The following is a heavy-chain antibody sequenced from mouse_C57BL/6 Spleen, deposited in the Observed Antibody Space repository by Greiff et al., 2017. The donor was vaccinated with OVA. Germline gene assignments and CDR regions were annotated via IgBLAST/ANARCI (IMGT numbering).Heavy chain of an antibody. V-gene: IGHV1-15*01. CDR1: GYTFTDYD. CDR2: IDPETGGT. Sequence: VQLQESGAELVRPGASVTLSCKASGYTFTDYDMHWVKQTPVHGLEWIGAIDPETGGTAYNQKFKGKAILTADKSSSTAYMELRSLTSEDSAVYYCTISSYGSSPAYWGQGTLVTVSA. CDR3: TISSYGSSPAY. J-gene: IGHJ3*01. D-gene: IGHD1-1*01.